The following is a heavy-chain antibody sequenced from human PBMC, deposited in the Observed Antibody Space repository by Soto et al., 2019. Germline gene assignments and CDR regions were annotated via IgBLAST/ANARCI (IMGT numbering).Heavy chain of an antibody. D-gene: IGHD5-18*01. V-gene: IGHV3-74*01. CDR3: VRGIQTYYGVDV. CDR2: VNFDGGTT. Sequence: EVQLVESGGGLVQPGGSLRVSCAASGFTFSNYWMHWVRQVPGKGLVWVSRVNFDGGTTNYADSVKGRFTISRDNAKNTVYLQMNSLRGDDTAVYYCVRGIQTYYGVDVWGQGTTVTVSS. J-gene: IGHJ6*02. CDR1: GFTFSNYW.